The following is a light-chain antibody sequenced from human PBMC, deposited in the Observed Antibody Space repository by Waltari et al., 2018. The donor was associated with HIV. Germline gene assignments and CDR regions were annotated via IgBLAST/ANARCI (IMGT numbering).Light chain of an antibody. J-gene: IGLJ1*01. Sequence: QSALTQPPSASGSPGQSVTISCTGTSSAVGGYTYVSWYQQHPGKAPKLMIYEVSKRPSGVPDRFSGSKSGNTASLTVSGLQAEDEADYYCSSYAGRNNYVFGTGTKVTVL. V-gene: IGLV2-8*01. CDR3: SSYAGRNNYV. CDR2: EVS. CDR1: SSAVGGYTY.